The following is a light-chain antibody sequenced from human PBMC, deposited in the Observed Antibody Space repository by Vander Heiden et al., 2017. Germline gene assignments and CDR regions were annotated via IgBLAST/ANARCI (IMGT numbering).Light chain of an antibody. CDR3: QQYDNLPYT. CDR2: DAS. J-gene: IGKJ2*01. CDR1: QDISNY. Sequence: IQLTPSPSSLSASVGDRVTITFQASQDISNYLNWYQQKPGKAPKLLIYDASNLETGVPSRFSGSGSGTDFTFTISSLQPEDIATYYCQQYDNLPYTFGQGTKLEIK. V-gene: IGKV1-33*01.